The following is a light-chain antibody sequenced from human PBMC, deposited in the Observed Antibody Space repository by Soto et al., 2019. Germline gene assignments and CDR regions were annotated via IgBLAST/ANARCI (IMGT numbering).Light chain of an antibody. CDR3: QQYGKLPRT. CDR1: QSISSD. CDR2: GAS. V-gene: IGKV3-15*01. Sequence: EIVMTQSPATLSVSPGERATLSCRASQSISSDVAWYQQKPGQAPRLLIYGASTTASGIPARFSGSGSGTEFTLTISSLQSEDFAVYYCQQYGKLPRTFGQGTKVDIK. J-gene: IGKJ1*01.